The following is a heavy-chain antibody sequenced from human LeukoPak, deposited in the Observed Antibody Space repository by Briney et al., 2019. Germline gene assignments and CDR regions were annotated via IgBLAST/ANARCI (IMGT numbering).Heavy chain of an antibody. CDR3: ARHGRHSSSSP. V-gene: IGHV4-34*01. Sequence: SETLSLTCAVYGGSFSGYYWSWIRQPPGKGLEWIGEINHSGSTNYNPSLKSRVTISVDTSKNQFSLKLSSVTAADTAVYYCARHGRHSSSSPWGQGTLVTVSS. CDR2: INHSGST. J-gene: IGHJ5*02. D-gene: IGHD6-13*01. CDR1: GGSFSGYY.